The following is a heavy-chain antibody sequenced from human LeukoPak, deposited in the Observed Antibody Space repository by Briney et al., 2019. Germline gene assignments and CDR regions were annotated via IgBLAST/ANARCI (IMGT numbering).Heavy chain of an antibody. CDR2: INPGGADT. D-gene: IGHD3-22*01. Sequence: GASLKISCQGSGYTFTIFWIGWVRPMSGKGLAWMGIINPGGADTRYSPSFQDHVTISADKSITTAYLQWSRLKASDTAMYYCATCSYTGGYYAFDIWGQGTMVTVSS. CDR1: GYTFTIFW. V-gene: IGHV5-51*01. CDR3: ATCSYTGGYYAFDI. J-gene: IGHJ3*02.